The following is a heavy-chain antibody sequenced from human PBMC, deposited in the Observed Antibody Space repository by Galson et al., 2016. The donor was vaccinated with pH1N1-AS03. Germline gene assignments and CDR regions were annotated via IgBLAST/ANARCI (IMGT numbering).Heavy chain of an antibody. CDR1: GFTFNTYW. D-gene: IGHD6-13*01. Sequence: SLRLSCAVSGFTFNTYWMHWVRQAPGKGLEWMANIKQDGSEKYYVDSVKGRFTISRDNAKNSLYLQMNSLRAEDTAVYYCASAIAAAGSSWGQGTLVTVSS. J-gene: IGHJ5*02. CDR2: IKQDGSEK. CDR3: ASAIAAAGSS. V-gene: IGHV3-7*01.